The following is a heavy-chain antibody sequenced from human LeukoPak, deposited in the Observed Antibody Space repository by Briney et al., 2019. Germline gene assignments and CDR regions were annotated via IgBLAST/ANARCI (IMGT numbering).Heavy chain of an antibody. CDR3: ARDLGVVPAATDAFDI. Sequence: GASVKVSCKASGYTFTSYGISWVRQAPGQGLEWMGWISAYNGNTNYAQKLQGRVTMTTDTSTSTAYMELRSLRSDDTAVYYCARDLGVVPAATDAFDIWGQGTMVTVSS. V-gene: IGHV1-18*01. CDR2: ISAYNGNT. CDR1: GYTFTSYG. D-gene: IGHD2-2*01. J-gene: IGHJ3*02.